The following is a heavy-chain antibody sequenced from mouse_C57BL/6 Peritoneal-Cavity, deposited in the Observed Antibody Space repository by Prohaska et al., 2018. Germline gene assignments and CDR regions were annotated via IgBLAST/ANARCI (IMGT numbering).Heavy chain of an antibody. Sequence: EVKLEESGGGLVQPGGSMKLSCAASGITFSVAWMDWVRQSPEKGLEWVAEIRNKANNHATYYAESVKGRFTISRDYSKIIFYLQMNILRAEDTSIYYGTHPVYAIVYWGQRTSVTASS. V-gene: IGHV6-6*01. J-gene: IGHJ4*01. CDR3: THPVYAIVY. CDR2: IRNKANNHAT. CDR1: GITFSVAW.